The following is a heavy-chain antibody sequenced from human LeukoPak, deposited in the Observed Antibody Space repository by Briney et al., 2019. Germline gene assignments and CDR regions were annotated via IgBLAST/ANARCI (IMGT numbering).Heavy chain of an antibody. J-gene: IGHJ4*02. D-gene: IGHD6-19*01. Sequence: SVKVSCKASGYTFTGYHMHWVRQAPGQGLEWMGGIIPIFGTANYAQKFQGRVTITADESTSTAYMELSSLRSEDTAVYYCAREAVAGTGFDYWGQGTLVTVSS. CDR2: IIPIFGTA. CDR1: GYTFTGYH. CDR3: AREAVAGTGFDY. V-gene: IGHV1-69*13.